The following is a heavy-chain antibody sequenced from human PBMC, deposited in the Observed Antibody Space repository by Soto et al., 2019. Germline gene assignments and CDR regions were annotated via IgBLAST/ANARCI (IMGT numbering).Heavy chain of an antibody. V-gene: IGHV4-39*01. Sequence: QLQLQESGPGLVKPSETLSLTCSVSGASISSSSYFWGWIRQPPGKGLEWIGSFYYSGSTYYNPSLPSRVTISVDTSKNQFSLKLPSVTAADTAVYYCASHSGAVPVPRGWGQGNLVTVSS. J-gene: IGHJ1*01. CDR3: ASHSGAVPVPRG. CDR1: GASISSSSYF. CDR2: FYYSGST.